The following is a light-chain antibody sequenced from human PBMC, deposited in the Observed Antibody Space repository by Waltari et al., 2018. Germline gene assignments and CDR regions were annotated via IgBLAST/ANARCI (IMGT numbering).Light chain of an antibody. CDR2: AAS. J-gene: IGKJ1*01. Sequence: EVVLTQSPGTLSLSQGERATLSCRASQSVSRYLAWYQQRPGQAPRLLIYAASTRATGVPDRFSGSGFGTDFSLTISRLEPEDFAVYYCQNHERLPATFGQGTKVEIK. CDR3: QNHERLPAT. CDR1: QSVSRY. V-gene: IGKV3-20*01.